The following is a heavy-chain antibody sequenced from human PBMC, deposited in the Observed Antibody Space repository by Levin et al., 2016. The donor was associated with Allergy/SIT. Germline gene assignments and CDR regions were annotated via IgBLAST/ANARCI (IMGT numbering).Heavy chain of an antibody. V-gene: IGHV1-2*02. CDR1: GYTFSGFY. Sequence: ASVKVSCKASGYTFSGFYIHWVRQAPGQGLEWMGWINPNSADTKSAQTFQGRVTMTSDTSINTAYMQLSSLTSDDTAVYYCVRESGPVVADITWLDPWGQGTLVTVSS. J-gene: IGHJ5*02. D-gene: IGHD2-15*01. CDR2: INPNSADT. CDR3: VRESGPVVADITWLDP.